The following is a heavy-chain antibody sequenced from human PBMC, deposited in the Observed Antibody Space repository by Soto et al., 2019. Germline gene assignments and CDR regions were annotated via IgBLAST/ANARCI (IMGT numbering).Heavy chain of an antibody. CDR3: ARGLVGLAGIRYYYYGLYG. V-gene: IGHV1-69*06. CDR1: GGTFSNYA. CDR2: IIPIFNTA. D-gene: IGHD2-2*01. Sequence: SVKVSCTASGGTFSNYAISWVRQAPGQGLAWMGGIIPIFNTANYAQKFQGRVTITADKSTSTAYMELSSLRSEDTAVYYCARGLVGLAGIRYYYYGLYGCGQGTSVTVSS. J-gene: IGHJ6*02.